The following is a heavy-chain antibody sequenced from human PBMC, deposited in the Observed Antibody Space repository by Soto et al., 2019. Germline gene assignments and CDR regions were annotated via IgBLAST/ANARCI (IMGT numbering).Heavy chain of an antibody. CDR1: GGSISSSSYY. CDR2: IYYSGST. V-gene: IGHV4-39*01. CDR3: ARHINTSYGSGPNWFDP. Sequence: PSETLSLTCTVPGGSISSSSYYWGWIRQPPGKGLEWIGSIYYSGSTYYNPSLKSRVTISVDTSKNQFSLKLSSVTAADTAVYYCARHINTSYGSGPNWFDPWSQGTLVTVSS. J-gene: IGHJ5*02. D-gene: IGHD3-10*01.